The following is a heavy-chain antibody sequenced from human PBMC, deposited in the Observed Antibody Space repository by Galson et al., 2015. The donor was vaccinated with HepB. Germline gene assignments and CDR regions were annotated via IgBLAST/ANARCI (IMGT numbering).Heavy chain of an antibody. V-gene: IGHV3-23*01. D-gene: IGHD1-1*01. J-gene: IGHJ5*02. CDR3: ARDNLENQLNWLDP. CDR1: GFAFSRYA. CDR2: ISGSDDST. Sequence: SLRLSCAASGFAFSRYAMSWVRQAPGKGLEWVSAISGSDDSTYFADSGKGRFSIFRDNSKNTLYLQMTSLRAEDTGVYFCARDNLENQLNWLDPWGRGTLVTVSS.